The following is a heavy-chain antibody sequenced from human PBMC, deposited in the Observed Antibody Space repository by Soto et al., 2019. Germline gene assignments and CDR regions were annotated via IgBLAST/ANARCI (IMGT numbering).Heavy chain of an antibody. CDR1: GYTFTSYG. CDR3: ARATSQVLWFGELFYKTPTYYYMDV. Sequence: GSSLKVSCKASGYTFTSYGISWVRQAPGQGLEWMGWISAYNGNTNYAQKLQGRVTMTTDTSTSTAYMELRSLRSDDTAVYYCARATSQVLWFGELFYKTPTYYYMDVWGKGTTVTVSS. CDR2: ISAYNGNT. V-gene: IGHV1-18*01. J-gene: IGHJ6*03. D-gene: IGHD3-10*01.